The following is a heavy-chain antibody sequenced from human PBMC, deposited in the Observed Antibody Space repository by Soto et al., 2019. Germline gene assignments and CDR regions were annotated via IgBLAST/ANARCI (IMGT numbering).Heavy chain of an antibody. J-gene: IGHJ5*02. Sequence: GASVKVSCKTSGYTFTGHYIHWVRQAPQQGPEWMGEIGPESGATRYAQKFRGRVTMTMDTSITTVYMELKNLSPDDTAVYYCARDTQQDSNGYYLEWFDPWGQGTLVTVSS. CDR1: GYTFTGHY. CDR3: ARDTQQDSNGYYLEWFDP. D-gene: IGHD3-22*01. V-gene: IGHV1-2*02. CDR2: IGPESGAT.